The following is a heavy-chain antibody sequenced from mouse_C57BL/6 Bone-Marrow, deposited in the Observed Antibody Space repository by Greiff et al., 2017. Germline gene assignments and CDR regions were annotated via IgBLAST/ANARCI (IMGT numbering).Heavy chain of an antibody. D-gene: IGHD2-3*01. CDR1: GYTFTSYW. J-gene: IGHJ1*03. V-gene: IGHV1-55*01. CDR2: IYPGSGST. CDR3: ARDGCYVAWDIDD. Sequence: VQLQQPGAELVKPGASVKMSCKASGYTFTSYWITWVKQRPGQGLEWIGDIYPGSGSTNYNEKFKSKATLTADTSSSTAYMQLSSLTSEDSAVCYCARDGCYVAWDIDDWGKGTSVTVSS.